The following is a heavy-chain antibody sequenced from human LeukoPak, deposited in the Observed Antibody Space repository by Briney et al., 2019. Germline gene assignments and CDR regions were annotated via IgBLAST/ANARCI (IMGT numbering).Heavy chain of an antibody. Sequence: PSETLSLTCAVSGVSISSGGYSWSWIRQPPGKGLEWIGYIYYSGSTYYNPSLKSRVTISVDTSKNQFSLKLSSVTAADTAVYYCARVRRGWFGEFTPYYFDYWGQGTLVTVSS. D-gene: IGHD3-10*01. CDR2: IYYSGST. J-gene: IGHJ4*02. V-gene: IGHV4-30-4*07. CDR1: GVSISSGGYS. CDR3: ARVRRGWFGEFTPYYFDY.